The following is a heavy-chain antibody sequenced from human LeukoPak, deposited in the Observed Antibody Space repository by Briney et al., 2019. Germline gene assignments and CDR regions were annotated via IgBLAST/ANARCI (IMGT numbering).Heavy chain of an antibody. CDR2: ISSSSSYI. D-gene: IGHD3-22*01. Sequence: GGSLRLSCAASGFTFSSYSMNLVRQAPGKGLEWVSSISSSSSYIYYADSVKGRFTISRDNAKNSLYLQMNSLRAEDTAVYYCARGNYDSSGYPTDWFDPWGQGTLVTVSS. J-gene: IGHJ5*02. V-gene: IGHV3-21*01. CDR3: ARGNYDSSGYPTDWFDP. CDR1: GFTFSSYS.